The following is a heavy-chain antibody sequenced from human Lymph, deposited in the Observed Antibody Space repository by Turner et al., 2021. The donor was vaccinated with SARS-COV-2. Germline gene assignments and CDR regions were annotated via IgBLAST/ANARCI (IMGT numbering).Heavy chain of an antibody. D-gene: IGHD3-10*01. V-gene: IGHV3-21*02. Sequence: EAQLVESGGGLVKPGGSLRLSCEASGFTFSSATMNWVRQAPGKGLQWVSSISSSGTYNYYADAVKGRFTISRDNAKSSVYLQMNSLRAEDTGLYYCLAGAEWGQGTLVPVSS. CDR1: GFTFSSAT. CDR2: ISSSGTYN. J-gene: IGHJ4*02. CDR3: LAGAE.